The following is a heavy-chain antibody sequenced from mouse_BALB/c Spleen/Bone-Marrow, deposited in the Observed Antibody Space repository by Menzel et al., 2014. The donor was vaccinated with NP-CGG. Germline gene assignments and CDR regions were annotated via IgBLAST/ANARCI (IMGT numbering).Heavy chain of an antibody. CDR1: EYTFTSYV. J-gene: IGHJ4*01. CDR3: ASHNWDYAMDY. V-gene: IGHV1-14*01. CDR2: INPYNDGT. Sequence: EVQLQQSGPELVKPGASVKMSCKASEYTFTSYVMHWVKQKPGQGLEWIGYINPYNDGTKYNEKFKGKATLTSDKSSSTAYMELCSVTSEDSAVYYCASHNWDYAMDYWGQGTLVTVSS. D-gene: IGHD4-1*02.